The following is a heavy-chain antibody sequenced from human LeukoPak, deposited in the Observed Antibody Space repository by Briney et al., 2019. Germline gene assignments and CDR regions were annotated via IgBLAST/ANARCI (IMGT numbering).Heavy chain of an antibody. CDR3: ALGGGSYIIPFDY. D-gene: IGHD1-26*01. Sequence: NTSETLSLTCAVYSGSFSGYYWSWIRQPPGKGLEWIGSIYHSGSTYYNPSLKSRVTISVDTSKNQFSLKLSSVTAADTAVYYCALGGGSYIIPFDYWGQGTLVTVSS. J-gene: IGHJ4*02. V-gene: IGHV4-34*01. CDR1: SGSFSGYY. CDR2: IYHSGST.